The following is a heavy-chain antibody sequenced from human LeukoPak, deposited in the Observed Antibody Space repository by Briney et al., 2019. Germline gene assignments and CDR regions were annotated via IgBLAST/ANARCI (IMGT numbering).Heavy chain of an antibody. J-gene: IGHJ4*02. CDR2: INPNSGGT. D-gene: IGHD3-22*01. CDR3: ARDRGYYYDSRTTETYLI. CDR1: GYTFTGYY. V-gene: IGHV1-2*02. Sequence: ASVKVSCKASGYTFTGYYMHWVRQAPGQGLEWIGWINPNSGGTNYAQKLQGRVTMTRDTSISTAYMELSRLRSDDTAVYYCARDRGYYYDSRTTETYLIWGQGTLVTVSS.